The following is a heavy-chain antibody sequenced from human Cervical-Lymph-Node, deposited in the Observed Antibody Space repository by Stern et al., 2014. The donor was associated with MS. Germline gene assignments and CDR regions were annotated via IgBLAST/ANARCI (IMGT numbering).Heavy chain of an antibody. Sequence: VQLVESGGGVVQPGRSLRLSCAASGFTFSSSAMHWVRQAPGKGLEWVAVISYDESNKYYADSVKGRFTISRANSQNTLYLQMNSLRAEDTAVYYCARDLLGIMDYWGQGTLVTVSS. V-gene: IGHV3-30*01. J-gene: IGHJ4*02. D-gene: IGHD3-16*01. CDR3: ARDLLGIMDY. CDR2: ISYDESNK. CDR1: GFTFSSSA.